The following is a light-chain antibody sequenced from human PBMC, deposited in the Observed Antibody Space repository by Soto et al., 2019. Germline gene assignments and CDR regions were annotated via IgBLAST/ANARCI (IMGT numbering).Light chain of an antibody. Sequence: EILMTQSPATLSVSPGERATLSCGASHRVNSYVAWYQQKPGRAPRLLIYDASNRATGIPNRFSGSGSGTDFALTISRLEPEDFAVYYCQQRSSWPPINFGQGTRLEIK. CDR1: HRVNSY. CDR2: DAS. V-gene: IGKV3-11*01. CDR3: QQRSSWPPIN. J-gene: IGKJ5*01.